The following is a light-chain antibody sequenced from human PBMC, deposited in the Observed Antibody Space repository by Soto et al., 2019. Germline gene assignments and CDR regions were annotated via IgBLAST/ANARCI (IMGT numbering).Light chain of an antibody. CDR3: SSDTDSSNYV. Sequence: QSVLTQPAYVSGSPGQSINISCTGTSSDLAIYNYVSWYQQQQGKAPKLMIYQVTNRPSGVSNRFSGSRSGNTASLTISGLQAEDEADYYGSSDTDSSNYVFGTGTKGTVL. CDR1: SSDLAIYNY. CDR2: QVT. J-gene: IGLJ1*01. V-gene: IGLV2-14*01.